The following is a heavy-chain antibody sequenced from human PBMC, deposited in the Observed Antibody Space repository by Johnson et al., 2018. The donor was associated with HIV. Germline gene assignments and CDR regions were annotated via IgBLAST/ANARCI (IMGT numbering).Heavy chain of an antibody. CDR3: ARVARHDGWWFDAFD. J-gene: IGHJ3*01. Sequence: VQLVESGGGLVKPGGSLRLSCVASGFTFSDYYMSWIRQAPGKGLEWVANIKQDGSEKYYVDSVRGRFTISRDNSKNTLYLQMNSLRAEDTAVYYCARVARHDGWWFDAFD. D-gene: IGHD2-15*01. V-gene: IGHV3-7*02. CDR2: IKQDGSEK. CDR1: GFTFSDYY.